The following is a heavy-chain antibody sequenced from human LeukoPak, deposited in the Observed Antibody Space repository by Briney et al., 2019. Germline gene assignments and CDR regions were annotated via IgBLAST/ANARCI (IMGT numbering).Heavy chain of an antibody. CDR3: AKDKARYCSGGSCYGVS. CDR1: GFTFSSYA. V-gene: IGHV3-23*01. CDR2: ISGSGGST. J-gene: IGHJ4*02. Sequence: TGGSLRLSCAASGFTFSSYAMSWVRQAPGKGLEWVSAISGSGGSTYYADSVKGRFTISRDNSKNTLYLQMNSLRAEDTAVYYCAKDKARYCSGGSCYGVSWGQGTLVTVSS. D-gene: IGHD2-15*01.